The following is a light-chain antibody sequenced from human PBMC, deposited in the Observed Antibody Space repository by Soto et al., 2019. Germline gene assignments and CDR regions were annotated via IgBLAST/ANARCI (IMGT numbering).Light chain of an antibody. J-gene: IGKJ1*01. CDR2: TTS. V-gene: IGKV1-39*01. CDR1: QSISYY. CDR3: QQSYTTPWT. Sequence: DIQMTQSPSSLSASVGDRVTITCRASQSISYYLNWYQQKPGRDPRLLIYTTSSLQSGVPSKFSGSASGTDFTLTISRLQPEDFATYYCQQSYTTPWTFGQGTKVEIK.